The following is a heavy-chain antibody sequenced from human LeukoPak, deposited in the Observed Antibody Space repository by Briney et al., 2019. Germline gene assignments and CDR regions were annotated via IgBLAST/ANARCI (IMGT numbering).Heavy chain of an antibody. CDR2: IIPILGIA. J-gene: IGHJ4*02. CDR1: GGTFSSYA. V-gene: IGHV1-69*04. CDR3: ARAPDFDY. Sequence: SVKVSCKASGGTFSSYAISWVRQAPGQGLEWMGRIIPILGIANYARKFQGRVTITADKSTSTAYMELSSLRSEDTAVYYCARAPDFDYWGQGTLVTVSS. D-gene: IGHD1-14*01.